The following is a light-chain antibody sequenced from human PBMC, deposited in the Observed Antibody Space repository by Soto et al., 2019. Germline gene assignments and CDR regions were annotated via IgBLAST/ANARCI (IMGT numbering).Light chain of an antibody. CDR1: SSDVGGYNY. J-gene: IGLJ1*01. CDR2: DVT. CDR3: SSYPRSSTYV. Sequence: QSVLTQPASVSGSPGQSITISCTGTSSDVGGYNYVSWYQQHPGKAPKLMIYDVTNRPSGVSNRFSGSKSGYTASLTISGLQAEDGADYYCSSYPRSSTYVFGTGTKFTVL. V-gene: IGLV2-14*03.